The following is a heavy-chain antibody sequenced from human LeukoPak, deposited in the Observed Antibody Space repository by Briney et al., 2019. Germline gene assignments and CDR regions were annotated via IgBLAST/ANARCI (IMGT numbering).Heavy chain of an antibody. CDR3: ARVAPKAAADY. CDR2: ISPFNGKT. D-gene: IGHD6-13*01. V-gene: IGHV1-18*01. J-gene: IGHJ4*02. CDR1: DDTFASYG. Sequence: GASVKVSCKSSDDTFASYGISWVRQAPGQGLEWMGWISPFNGKTNYAQKFQGRVTMTTDTSTSTAYMELRSLRSDDTAVYYCARVAPKAAADYWGQGTLVTVSS.